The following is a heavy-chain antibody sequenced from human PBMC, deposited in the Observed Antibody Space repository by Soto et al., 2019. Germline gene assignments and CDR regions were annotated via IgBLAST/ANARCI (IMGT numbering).Heavy chain of an antibody. Sequence: QVQLQESGPGLVKPSETLSLTCTVSGGSISSYYWTWIRQPPGKGLEWIRFIYNSVSTQYNPSLMIPVTIQVNTSKIQFSLKLRYVTAADTAVYYCASMGYNYGSGSYPLDYWGQGTMVTVSS. CDR1: GGSISSYY. V-gene: IGHV4-59*08. CDR3: ASMGYNYGSGSYPLDY. D-gene: IGHD3-10*01. CDR2: IYNSVST. J-gene: IGHJ4*02.